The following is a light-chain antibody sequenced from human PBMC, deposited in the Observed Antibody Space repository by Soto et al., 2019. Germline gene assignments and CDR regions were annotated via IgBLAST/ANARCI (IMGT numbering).Light chain of an antibody. V-gene: IGLV2-14*01. CDR2: EVS. Sequence: QSALTQPASVSGSPGQSLTISCTGTSSDVGGYNYVSWYQHHPGKAPQLMIYEVSNRPSGVSNRFSGSKSGNTASLTISGLQAEDEADYYCSSFTSSSTLVIFGGGTKLTVL. CDR3: SSFTSSSTLVI. CDR1: SSDVGGYNY. J-gene: IGLJ2*01.